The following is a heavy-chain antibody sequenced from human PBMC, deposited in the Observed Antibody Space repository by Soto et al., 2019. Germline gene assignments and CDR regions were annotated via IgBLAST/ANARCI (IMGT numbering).Heavy chain of an antibody. CDR1: GYTFTSYG. D-gene: IGHD2-21*02. J-gene: IGHJ4*02. Sequence: QVQLVQSGAEVKKPGASVKVSCKASGYTFTSYGISWVRQAPGQGLEWMGWISAYNGNTNYAQKLQGRVTMTTDTSTSTAYMELRSLRSDDTAVYYCARPAYCGGDCYKGPFYYWSQGTLVTVSS. V-gene: IGHV1-18*01. CDR2: ISAYNGNT. CDR3: ARPAYCGGDCYKGPFYY.